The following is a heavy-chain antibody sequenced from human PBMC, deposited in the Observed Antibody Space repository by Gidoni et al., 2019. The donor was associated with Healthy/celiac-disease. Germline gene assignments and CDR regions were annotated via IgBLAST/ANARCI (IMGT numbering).Heavy chain of an antibody. CDR3: ARDRCSSTSCYSQARIDWYFDL. V-gene: IGHV1-69*01. D-gene: IGHD2-2*01. CDR2: ITPIFGTA. J-gene: IGHJ2*01. Sequence: QVQLVQSGAEVKKPGSSVKVSCKASGGTFSSYAISWVRQAPGQGLEWMGGITPIFGTANYAQKFQGRVTITADESTSTAYMELSSLRSEDTAVYYCARDRCSSTSCYSQARIDWYFDLWGRGTLVTVSS. CDR1: GGTFSSYA.